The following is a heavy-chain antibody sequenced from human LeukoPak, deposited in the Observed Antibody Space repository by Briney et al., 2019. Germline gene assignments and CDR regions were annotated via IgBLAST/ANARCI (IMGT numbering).Heavy chain of an antibody. J-gene: IGHJ6*02. D-gene: IGHD3-16*01. Sequence: PGGSLRLSCAASGFAFSNYDFHWVRQVTGKRLEWVSGIGTTGDTFYPGSVKGRFTIYRENAKNSLYLQMNSLRAGDTAVYYCVIVNWAHYSGMDVWGQGTTVTVSS. CDR1: GFAFSNYD. V-gene: IGHV3-13*01. CDR2: IGTTGDT. CDR3: VIVNWAHYSGMDV.